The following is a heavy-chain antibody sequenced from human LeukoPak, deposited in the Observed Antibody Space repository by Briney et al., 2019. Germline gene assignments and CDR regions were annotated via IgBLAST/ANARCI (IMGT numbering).Heavy chain of an antibody. V-gene: IGHV4-39*01. Sequence: PSETLSLTCTVSGGSISSSSYYWGWIRQPPGKGLEWIGSIYYSGSTYYNPSLKSRVTISVDTSKNQFSLKLSSVTAADTAVYYCARQGVAGYPPIPTSWFDPWGQGTLVTVSS. CDR2: IYYSGST. CDR3: ARQGVAGYPPIPTSWFDP. CDR1: GGSISSSSYY. D-gene: IGHD6-19*01. J-gene: IGHJ5*02.